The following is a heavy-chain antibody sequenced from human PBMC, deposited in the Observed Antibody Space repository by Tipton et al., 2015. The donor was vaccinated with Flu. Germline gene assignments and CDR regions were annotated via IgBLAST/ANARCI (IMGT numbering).Heavy chain of an antibody. J-gene: IGHJ4*02. V-gene: IGHV4-4*02. CDR3: ARAKSPGYYYDSSEGAYFDY. CDR1: GGSISSSNW. D-gene: IGHD3-22*01. Sequence: TLSLTCAVSGGSISSSNWWSWVRQPPGKGLEWIGEIYHSGSTNYNPSLKSRVTISVDKSKNRFSLKLSSVTAADTAVYYCARAKSPGYYYDSSEGAYFDYWGLGTLVTVSS. CDR2: IYHSGST.